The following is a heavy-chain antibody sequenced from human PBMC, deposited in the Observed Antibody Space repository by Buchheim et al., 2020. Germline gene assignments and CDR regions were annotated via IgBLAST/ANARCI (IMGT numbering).Heavy chain of an antibody. V-gene: IGHV1-2*04. J-gene: IGHJ4*02. CDR3: ARGSGAHYYGSGSYYKFDY. CDR2: INPNSGGT. Sequence: QVQLVQSGAEVKKPGASVKVSCKASGYTFTSYYMHWVRQAPGQGLEWMGWINPNSGGTNYAQKFQGWVTMTRDTSISTAYMELSRLRSDDTAVYYCARGSGAHYYGSGSYYKFDYWGQGTL. CDR1: GYTFTSYY. D-gene: IGHD3-10*01.